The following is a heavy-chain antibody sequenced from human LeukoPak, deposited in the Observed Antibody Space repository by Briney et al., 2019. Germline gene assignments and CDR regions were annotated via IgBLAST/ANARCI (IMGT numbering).Heavy chain of an antibody. V-gene: IGHV3-21*01. CDR2: ILSRSSHI. CDR1: EFTLRRLS. J-gene: IGHJ4*02. D-gene: IGHD3-10*01. Sequence: GESLTLSRAVSEFTLRRLSMTWARPAREKVREWVSSILSRSSHIYYTDSLTGRFTISRDNATNTLYLQMNSLSSEDTAVYYWARAGFTFSDYFGSFFDYWGQGTLVTVSS. CDR3: ARAGFTFSDYFGSFFDY.